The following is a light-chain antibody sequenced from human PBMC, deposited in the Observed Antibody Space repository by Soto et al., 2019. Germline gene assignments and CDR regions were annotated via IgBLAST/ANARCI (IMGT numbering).Light chain of an antibody. CDR3: QKYNSAPV. J-gene: IGKJ3*01. CDR1: QGISTY. V-gene: IGKV1-27*01. CDR2: AAS. Sequence: DIQMTQSPSSLSASVGDRVTITCRASQGISTYLAWYQQKPGKVPKLLIYAASTLQSGVPSRFSGSGSGTDFTLTISSLPPEDVANYYCQKYNSAPVFGPGTKVDIK.